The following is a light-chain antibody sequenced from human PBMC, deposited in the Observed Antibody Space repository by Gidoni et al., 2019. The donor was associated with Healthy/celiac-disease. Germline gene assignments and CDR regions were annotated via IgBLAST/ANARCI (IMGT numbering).Light chain of an antibody. Sequence: EIVLTQSPGTLYLSPGERATRSCRASQSVSSSYLAWYQQKPGQAPRLLIYGASSRATGIPDRFSGSGSGTDFTLTISRLEPEDFAVYYCQQYGSSPLYTFGQGTKLEIK. J-gene: IGKJ2*01. CDR1: QSVSSSY. CDR3: QQYGSSPLYT. V-gene: IGKV3-20*01. CDR2: GAS.